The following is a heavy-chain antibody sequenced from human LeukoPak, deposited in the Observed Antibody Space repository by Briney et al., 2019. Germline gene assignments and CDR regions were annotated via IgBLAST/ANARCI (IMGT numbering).Heavy chain of an antibody. CDR1: GFTFSRYS. Sequence: GVPLTLPCAPSGFTFSRYSTNWARHAPGKAVEWVSSISTTSRYIYYADSVKGRFTVSRDNAKNSLYLHMNSLRAEDTAVYYCARGNSDYDHDYWGQETLVTVSS. CDR2: ISTTSRYI. V-gene: IGHV3-21*01. D-gene: IGHD5-12*01. J-gene: IGHJ4*02. CDR3: ARGNSDYDHDY.